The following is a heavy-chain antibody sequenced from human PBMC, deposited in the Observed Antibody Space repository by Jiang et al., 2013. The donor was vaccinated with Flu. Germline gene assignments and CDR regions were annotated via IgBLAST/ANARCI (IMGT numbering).Heavy chain of an antibody. J-gene: IGHJ4*02. Sequence: GSGLVKPSETVSLACSVSGGSVSDGTYHWTWIRQPPGKGLEWIGYISNIGSTTYNPSLESRVTISVDPSMKQFSLKLTSVTAADTAAYYCARESSGSYHFWGQGTLVTVSS. D-gene: IGHD1-26*01. CDR1: GGSVSDGTYH. CDR3: ARESSGSYHF. CDR2: ISNIGST. V-gene: IGHV4-61*01.